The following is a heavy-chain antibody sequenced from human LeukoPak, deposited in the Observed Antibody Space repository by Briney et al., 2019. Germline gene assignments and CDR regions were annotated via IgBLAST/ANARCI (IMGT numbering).Heavy chain of an antibody. V-gene: IGHV4-59*01. CDR2: IYYSGST. D-gene: IGHD6-13*01. CDR3: ARAAAGLDY. Sequence: SETLSLTCTVSGGSISSYYWSWIRQPPGKGLEWIGHIYYSGSTNYNPSLKSRVTISVDTSKNQFSLKLSSVTAADTAVYYCARAAAGLDYWGQGTLVTVSS. CDR1: GGSISSYY. J-gene: IGHJ4*02.